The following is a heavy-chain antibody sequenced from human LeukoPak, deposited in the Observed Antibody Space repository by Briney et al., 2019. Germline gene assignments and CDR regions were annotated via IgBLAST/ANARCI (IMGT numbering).Heavy chain of an antibody. CDR3: AREPYSSGWYGGQFWLWYDY. J-gene: IGHJ4*02. CDR1: GGSISSYY. D-gene: IGHD6-19*01. Sequence: SETLSLTCTVSGGSISSYYWSWIRQPAGKGLEGIGRIYTSGSTNYNPSLKSRVTMSVDTSKNQFSLKLSSVTAADTAVYYCAREPYSSGWYGGQFWLWYDYWGQGTLVTVSS. V-gene: IGHV4-4*07. CDR2: IYTSGST.